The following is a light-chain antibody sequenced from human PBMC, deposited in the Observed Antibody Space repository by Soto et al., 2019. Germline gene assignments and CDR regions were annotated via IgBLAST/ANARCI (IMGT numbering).Light chain of an antibody. V-gene: IGLV2-14*01. Sequence: HSALTQPASVSGSPGQSITISCIGSSSDVGGYNYVSWYQHHPGRVPKPMIFEVSDRPSGVSNRFSGSKSGNTAYLTISGLQAEDEADYYCSSFSSTSTIIFGGGTKLTVL. CDR2: EVS. CDR3: SSFSSTSTII. CDR1: SSDVGGYNY. J-gene: IGLJ2*01.